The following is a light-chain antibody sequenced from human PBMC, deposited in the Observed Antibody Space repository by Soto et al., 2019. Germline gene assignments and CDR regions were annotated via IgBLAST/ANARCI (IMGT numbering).Light chain of an antibody. V-gene: IGKV3-20*01. CDR3: QQYGSSPQFT. Sequence: IVFTQSPGTLSSPAGERATLSCTVSQSVSSSYLAWYQQKPGQAPRLLSYGASSRATGIPDRFSGSGSGTDFTLTISRLEPEDFAVFYCQQYGSSPQFTFRGGTKV. J-gene: IGKJ4*01. CDR1: QSVSSSY. CDR2: GAS.